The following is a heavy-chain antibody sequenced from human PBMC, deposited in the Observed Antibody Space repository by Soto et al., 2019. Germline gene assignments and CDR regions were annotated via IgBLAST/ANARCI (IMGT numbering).Heavy chain of an antibody. J-gene: IGHJ4*02. CDR2: IWYDGSNK. CDR1: GFTFSSYG. CDR3: ARGDIVVVPAAAYFDY. Sequence: QVQLVESGGGVVQPGRSLRLSCAASGFTFSSYGMHWVRQAPGKGLEWVAVIWYDGSNKYYADSVKGRFTISRDNSKNTLYLQMNSLRAEYTAVYYCARGDIVVVPAAAYFDYWGQGTLVTVGS. V-gene: IGHV3-33*01. D-gene: IGHD2-2*01.